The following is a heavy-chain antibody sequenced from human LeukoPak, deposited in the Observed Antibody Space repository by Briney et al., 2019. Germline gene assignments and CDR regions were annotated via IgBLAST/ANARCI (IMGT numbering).Heavy chain of an antibody. Sequence: QPGGSLRLSCAASGFTFSSYWMSWVRQAPGKGLEWVANIKQDGSEKYYVDSVKGRFTISRDNAKNSLYLQMNSLRAEDTAVYYCARIAMPYAGAYAFDIWGQGKMVTVSS. CDR2: IKQDGSEK. V-gene: IGHV3-7*01. CDR3: ARIAMPYAGAYAFDI. D-gene: IGHD2-2*01. CDR1: GFTFSSYW. J-gene: IGHJ3*02.